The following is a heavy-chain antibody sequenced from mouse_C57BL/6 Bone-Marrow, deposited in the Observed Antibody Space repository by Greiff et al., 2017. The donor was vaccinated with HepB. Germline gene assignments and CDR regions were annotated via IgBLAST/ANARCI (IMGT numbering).Heavy chain of an antibody. CDR3: ARRYGSSYFAY. CDR2: ISSGSSTI. Sequence: EVKLMESGGGLVKPGGSLKLSCAASGFTFSDYGMHWVRQAPEKGLEWVAYISSGSSTIYYADTVKGRFTISRDNAKNTLFLQMTSLRSEDTAMYYCARRYGSSYFAYWGQGTLVTVSA. V-gene: IGHV5-17*01. D-gene: IGHD1-1*01. J-gene: IGHJ3*01. CDR1: GFTFSDYG.